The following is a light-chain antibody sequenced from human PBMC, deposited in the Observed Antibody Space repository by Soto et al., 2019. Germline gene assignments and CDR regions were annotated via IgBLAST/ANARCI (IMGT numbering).Light chain of an antibody. CDR2: EVS. V-gene: IGLV2-8*01. Sequence: QSALTQPPSASGSPGQSVTISCTGTSSDVGGYNYVSWYQQHPGKAPKLMIYEVSKRPSGVPDRFSGSKSGNTASLTVSGLQAEDEADYYCSSYAGSNNFDVVFGGGPKLTVL. J-gene: IGLJ2*01. CDR1: SSDVGGYNY. CDR3: SSYAGSNNFDVV.